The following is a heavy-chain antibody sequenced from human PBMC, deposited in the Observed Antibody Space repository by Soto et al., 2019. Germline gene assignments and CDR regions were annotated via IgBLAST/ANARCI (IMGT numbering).Heavy chain of an antibody. V-gene: IGHV6-1*01. CDR3: ARYFPPSYCSSTSCHLNYYYYYGMGV. D-gene: IGHD2-2*01. J-gene: IGHJ6*02. Sequence: SQTLSLTCAISGDSVSSNSAAWNWIRQSPSRGLEWLGRTYYRSKWYNDYAVSVKSRITINPDTSKNQFSLQLNSVTPEDTAVYYCARYFPPSYCSSTSCHLNYYYYYGMGVWGQGTTVTVSS. CDR2: TYYRSKWYN. CDR1: GDSVSSNSAA.